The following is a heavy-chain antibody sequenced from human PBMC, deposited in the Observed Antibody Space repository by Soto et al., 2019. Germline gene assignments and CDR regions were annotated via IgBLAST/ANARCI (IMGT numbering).Heavy chain of an antibody. V-gene: IGHV3-49*03. CDR2: IRSKAYGGTT. CDR3: TRDASSGWRNDAFDI. Sequence: GGSLRLSCTASGFTFGDYAMSWFRQAPGKGLEWVGFIRSKAYGGTTEYAASVKGRFTISRDDSKSIAYLQMNSLKTEDTAVYYCTRDASSGWRNDAFDIWGQGTMVTVSS. CDR1: GFTFGDYA. D-gene: IGHD6-19*01. J-gene: IGHJ3*02.